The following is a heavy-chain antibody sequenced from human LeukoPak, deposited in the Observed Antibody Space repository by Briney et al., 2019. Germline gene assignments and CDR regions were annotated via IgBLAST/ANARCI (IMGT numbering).Heavy chain of an antibody. V-gene: IGHV3-53*01. CDR3: AKESHYYYYMDV. CDR1: GFTVSSNY. J-gene: IGHJ6*03. CDR2: IYSGGST. Sequence: GGSLMLSCAASGFTVSSNYMSWVRQAPGKGLEWVSVIYSGGSTYYADSVKGRFTISRDNSKNTLYLQMNSLRAEDTAVYYCAKESHYYYYMDVWGQGTTVTVSS.